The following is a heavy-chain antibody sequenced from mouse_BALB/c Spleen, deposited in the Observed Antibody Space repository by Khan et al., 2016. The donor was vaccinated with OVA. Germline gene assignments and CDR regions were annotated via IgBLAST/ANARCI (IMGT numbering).Heavy chain of an antibody. CDR2: ISPVSGDT. CDR1: GYTFTDYY. Sequence: QVQLKQSGAELARPGASVKLSCKASGYTFTDYYINWVKQRTGQGLEWIGEISPVSGDTYYNERFKGKATLTADKSSSTAYMQLSSLTSEASAVYFCARRNYFGYTFAYWGQGTLVTVSA. V-gene: IGHV1-77*01. D-gene: IGHD1-2*01. CDR3: ARRNYFGYTFAY. J-gene: IGHJ3*01.